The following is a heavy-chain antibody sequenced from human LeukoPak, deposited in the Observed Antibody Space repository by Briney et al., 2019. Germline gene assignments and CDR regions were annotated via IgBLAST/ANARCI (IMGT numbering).Heavy chain of an antibody. CDR1: GGSISSGDYP. CDR2: IFHTGHT. Sequence: SQTLSLTCAVFGGSISSGDYPWSWTRQPPGKGLEWIGHIFHTGHTSYNPSLKSRVTISVDMSKNQLSLKLSSVTAADTAVYYCARGFYGSGSQFDYWGQGTLVTVSS. CDR3: ARGFYGSGSQFDY. V-gene: IGHV4-30-2*01. D-gene: IGHD3-10*01. J-gene: IGHJ4*02.